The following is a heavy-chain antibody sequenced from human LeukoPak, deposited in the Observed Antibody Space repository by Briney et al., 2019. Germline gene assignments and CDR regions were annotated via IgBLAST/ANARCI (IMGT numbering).Heavy chain of an antibody. D-gene: IGHD6-19*01. Sequence: SVKVSCKASGYTFTSYGISWVRQAPGQGLEWMGGIIPIFGTANYAQKFQGRVTITADKSTSTAYMELSSLRSEDTAVYYCARVPAVAGKFGDMDVWLKGTTVT. CDR3: ARVPAVAGKFGDMDV. CDR1: GYTFTSYG. V-gene: IGHV1-69*06. J-gene: IGHJ6*03. CDR2: IIPIFGTA.